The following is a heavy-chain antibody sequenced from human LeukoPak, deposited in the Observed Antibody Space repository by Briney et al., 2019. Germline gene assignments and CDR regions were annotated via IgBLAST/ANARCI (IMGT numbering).Heavy chain of an antibody. CDR1: GFTFSSYA. CDR2: ISYDGSNK. J-gene: IGHJ6*02. Sequence: GGSLRLSCAASGFTFSSYAMHWVRQAPGKGLEWVAVISYDGSNKYYADSVKGRFTISRDNSKNTLYLQMSSLRVEDTAVYYCARKRRFGNYYYYGMDVWGQGTTVTVSS. CDR3: ARKRRFGNYYYYGMDV. V-gene: IGHV3-30*04. D-gene: IGHD3-3*01.